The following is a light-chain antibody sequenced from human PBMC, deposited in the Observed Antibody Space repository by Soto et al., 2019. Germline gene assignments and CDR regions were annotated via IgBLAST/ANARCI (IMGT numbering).Light chain of an antibody. CDR2: EGT. V-gene: IGLV2-23*01. CDR1: SSNVGSYDL. Sequence: QSALTQPASVSGSPGQSITISCTGTSSNVGSYDLVSWYQQHPGEAPKLMIYEGTKRPSGVSNRFSASKSANTASLTISGLQPEDAADYYCCSXXXXDTMIFGGGTKVTVL. CDR3: CSXXXXDTMI. J-gene: IGLJ2*01.